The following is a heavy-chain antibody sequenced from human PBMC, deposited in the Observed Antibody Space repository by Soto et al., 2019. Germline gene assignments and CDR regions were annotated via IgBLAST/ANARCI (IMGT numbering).Heavy chain of an antibody. J-gene: IGHJ6*02. V-gene: IGHV1-69*13. CDR3: ASRRGFCSSTSCSDYYYYGRDV. Sequence: VKVSCKASGGTFSSYAISWVRQAPGQGLEWMGGIIPIFGTANYAQKFQGRVTITADESTSTAYMELSSLRSEDTAVYYCASRRGFCSSTSCSDYYYYGRDVWGQGTTVTVS. D-gene: IGHD2-2*01. CDR1: GGTFSSYA. CDR2: IIPIFGTA.